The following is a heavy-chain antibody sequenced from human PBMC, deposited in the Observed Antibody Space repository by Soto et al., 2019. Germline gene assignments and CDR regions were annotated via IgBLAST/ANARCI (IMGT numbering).Heavy chain of an antibody. V-gene: IGHV1-69*02. Sequence: QVQLVQSGAEVKKPGSSVKVSCKASGGTFSSYTISWVRQAPGQGLEWMGRIIPILGIANYAQKFQGRVTITADKSTSTAYMELSSLRSEGTAVYYCARMVPAATSDAFDIWGQGTMVTVSS. CDR1: GGTFSSYT. J-gene: IGHJ3*02. D-gene: IGHD2-15*01. CDR2: IIPILGIA. CDR3: ARMVPAATSDAFDI.